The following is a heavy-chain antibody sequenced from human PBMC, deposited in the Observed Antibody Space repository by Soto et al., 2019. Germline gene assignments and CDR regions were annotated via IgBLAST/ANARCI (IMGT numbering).Heavy chain of an antibody. V-gene: IGHV3-23*01. D-gene: IGHD3-10*01. Sequence: EVQLLESGGGLVQPGGSLRLSCAASGFTFSSQAMSWVRQVPGKGLEWVSAISGGGDSTYYADSVKGRFTISRDNSKNTLYLQMTSLRAEDTAVYYCAKAGSGSYVFDYWGQGTLVTVSS. CDR3: AKAGSGSYVFDY. CDR1: GFTFSSQA. J-gene: IGHJ4*02. CDR2: ISGGGDST.